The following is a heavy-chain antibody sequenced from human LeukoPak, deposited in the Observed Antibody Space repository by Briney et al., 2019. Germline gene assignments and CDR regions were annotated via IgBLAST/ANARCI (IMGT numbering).Heavy chain of an antibody. CDR2: INHSGST. CDR1: GGSFSGYY. V-gene: IGHV4-34*01. CDR3: AREESSIAARPFDY. Sequence: SETLSLTCAVYGGSFSGYYWSWIRQPPGKGLEWIGEINHSGSTNYNPSLKSRVTISVDTSKNQFSLKLSSVTAADTAVYYCAREESSIAARPFDYWGQGTLVTVSS. J-gene: IGHJ4*02. D-gene: IGHD6-6*01.